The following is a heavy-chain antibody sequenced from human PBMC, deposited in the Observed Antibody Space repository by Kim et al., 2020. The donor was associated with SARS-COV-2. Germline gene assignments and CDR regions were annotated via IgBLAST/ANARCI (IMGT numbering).Heavy chain of an antibody. Sequence: LERRVTISVETSKNQFSLKLSSVTAADTAVYYCARVICSSTSCYVHWFDPWGQGTLVTVSS. J-gene: IGHJ5*02. V-gene: IGHV4-31*02. CDR3: ARVICSSTSCYVHWFDP. D-gene: IGHD2-2*01.